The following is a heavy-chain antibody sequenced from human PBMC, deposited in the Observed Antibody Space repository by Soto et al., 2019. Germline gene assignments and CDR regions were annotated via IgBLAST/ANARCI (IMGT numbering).Heavy chain of an antibody. CDR2: INYLGST. Sequence: SETLSLTCTVSGDSISSSSYYWGWIRQPPGKGLEWIGIINYLGSTYYSPSLESRVTISVDTSKNQFSVKLSSVTAADTAVYYCARHRPSRYYVTSGYFPDLWGQGALVTVSS. J-gene: IGHJ5*02. D-gene: IGHD3-22*01. V-gene: IGHV4-39*01. CDR3: ARHRPSRYYVTSGYFPDL. CDR1: GDSISSSSYY.